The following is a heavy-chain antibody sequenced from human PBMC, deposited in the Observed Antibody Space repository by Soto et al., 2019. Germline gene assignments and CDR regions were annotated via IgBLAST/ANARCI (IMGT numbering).Heavy chain of an antibody. V-gene: IGHV4-4*07. Sequence: SETLSLTCSVSGADINTYSWTWIRQPAGKGLEWIGRIYTSASINYNPSLKGRVTLSVETSTNQVSLRLASVTAADTAIYYCARDREAGYNFYYGMDVWGQGTMVTVS. CDR2: IYTSASI. J-gene: IGHJ6*02. D-gene: IGHD6-19*01. CDR3: ARDREAGYNFYYGMDV. CDR1: GADINTYS.